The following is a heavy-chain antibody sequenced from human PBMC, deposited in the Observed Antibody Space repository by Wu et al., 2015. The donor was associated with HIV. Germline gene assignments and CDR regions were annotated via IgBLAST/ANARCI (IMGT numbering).Heavy chain of an antibody. CDR3: ARIVPGPMPYFDY. J-gene: IGHJ4*02. CDR1: GSSFTAYD. D-gene: IGHD2-15*01. V-gene: IGHV1-8*01. Sequence: QVQLVQSGAEVTKPGASVKVSCKASGSSFTAYDINWVRQAAGQGLEWMGWMNLYSGNSGSAQKFQGRVTMTRNTSISTAYMELSSLASEDTAIYYCARIVPGPMPYFDYWGQGTLVTVSS. CDR2: MNLYSGNS.